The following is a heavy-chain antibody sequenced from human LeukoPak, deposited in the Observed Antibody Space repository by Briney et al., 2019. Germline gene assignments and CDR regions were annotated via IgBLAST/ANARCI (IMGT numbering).Heavy chain of an antibody. D-gene: IGHD4-17*01. CDR3: ATWDGDLAYYFDY. Sequence: ASVKVSCKVSGYTLTELSMHWVRQAPGKGLEWMGGFDPEDGETIYAQKFQGGVTMTEDTSTDTAYMELSSLRSEDTAVYYCATWDGDLAYYFDYWGQGTLVTVSS. CDR1: GYTLTELS. J-gene: IGHJ4*02. V-gene: IGHV1-24*01. CDR2: FDPEDGET.